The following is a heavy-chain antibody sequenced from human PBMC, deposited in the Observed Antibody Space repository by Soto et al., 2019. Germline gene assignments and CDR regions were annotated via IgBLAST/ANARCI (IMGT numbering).Heavy chain of an antibody. CDR3: GEVSVGSGWGGAFDS. Sequence: TSETLSLTCTVSGGSISSYYWSWIRQPPGKGLEWIGYIYYSGSPKYNPPLNSRVTISVEKSKNEFSLKLRRVAAGDTAVYYCGEVSVGSGWGGAFDSCGQGTPVTV. CDR1: GGSISSYY. D-gene: IGHD6-19*01. J-gene: IGHJ4*02. V-gene: IGHV4-59*01. CDR2: IYYSGSP.